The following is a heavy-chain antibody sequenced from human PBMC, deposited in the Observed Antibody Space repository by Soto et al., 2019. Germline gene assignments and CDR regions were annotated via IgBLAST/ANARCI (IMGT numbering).Heavy chain of an antibody. CDR2: ISAYNGNT. CDR3: ARVTEYYGSGSYYNPGGYYYGMDV. Sequence: ASVKVSCKASGYTFTSYGISWVRQAPGQGLEWMGWISAYNGNTNYAQKLQGRVTMTTDTSTSTAYMELRSLRSDDTAVYYCARVTEYYGSGSYYNPGGYYYGMDVWGQGTTVTVS. J-gene: IGHJ6*02. D-gene: IGHD3-10*01. V-gene: IGHV1-18*01. CDR1: GYTFTSYG.